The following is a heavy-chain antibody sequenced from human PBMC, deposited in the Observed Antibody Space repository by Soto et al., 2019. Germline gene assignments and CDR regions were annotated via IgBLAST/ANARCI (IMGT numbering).Heavy chain of an antibody. CDR1: GFTFSSYA. CDR3: ARDFPYGSGSYYVYYYYGMDV. J-gene: IGHJ6*02. CDR2: ISYDGSNK. Sequence: QVQLVESGGGVVQPGRSLRLSCAASGFTFSSYAMHWVRQAPGKGLEWVAVISYDGSNKYYADSVKGRFTISRDNSKNTLYLQMNSLRAEDTAVYYCARDFPYGSGSYYVYYYYGMDVWGQGTTVTVSS. D-gene: IGHD3-10*01. V-gene: IGHV3-30-3*01.